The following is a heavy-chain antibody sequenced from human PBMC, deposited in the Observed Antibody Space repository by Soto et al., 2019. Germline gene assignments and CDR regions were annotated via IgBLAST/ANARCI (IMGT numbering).Heavy chain of an antibody. CDR2: ISYDGSNK. CDR3: AKDLSDILTGPTDY. Sequence: GGSVRLSCAASGFTFSSYGMHWVRQAPGKGLEWVAVISYDGSNKYYADSVKGRFTISRDNSKNTLYLQMNSLRAEDTAVYYCAKDLSDILTGPTDYWGQGTLVTVSS. D-gene: IGHD3-9*01. CDR1: GFTFSSYG. J-gene: IGHJ4*02. V-gene: IGHV3-30*18.